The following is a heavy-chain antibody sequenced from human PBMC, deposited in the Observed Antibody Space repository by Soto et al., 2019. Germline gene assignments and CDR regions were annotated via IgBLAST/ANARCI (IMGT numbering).Heavy chain of an antibody. J-gene: IGHJ4*02. Sequence: PGGSLRLSCAASGFTFSSYAMSWVRQAPGKGLEWVSAISGSGGSTYYADSVKGRFTISRDNSKNTLYLQMNSLRAEDTAVYYCATPFEYQLLFPTNFDYWGQGTLVTVSS. CDR1: GFTFSSYA. CDR3: ATPFEYQLLFPTNFDY. V-gene: IGHV3-23*01. CDR2: ISGSGGST. D-gene: IGHD2-2*01.